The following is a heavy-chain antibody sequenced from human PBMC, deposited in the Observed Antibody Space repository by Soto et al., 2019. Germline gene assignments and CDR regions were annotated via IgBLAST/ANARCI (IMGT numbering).Heavy chain of an antibody. CDR3: ARSLDDYGDARGPDY. Sequence: QVQLVESGGGVVQPGRSLRLSCAASGFTVSSYGMHVVRQAPGKGLEWVAVIWYAGSNKYYADSVKGRLTISRDNSKNTLYLQMNILRAEDTAVYYCARSLDDYGDARGPDYWGQGTLVTVSS. CDR1: GFTVSSYG. J-gene: IGHJ4*02. CDR2: IWYAGSNK. V-gene: IGHV3-33*01. D-gene: IGHD4-17*01.